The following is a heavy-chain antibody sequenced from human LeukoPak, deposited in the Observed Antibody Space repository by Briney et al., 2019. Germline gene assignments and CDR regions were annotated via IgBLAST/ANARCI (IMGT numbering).Heavy chain of an antibody. CDR2: INPNSGGT. D-gene: IGHD2-2*01. CDR3: ARVGADIVVVPAAMACDY. J-gene: IGHJ4*02. Sequence: GAPVKISCKASGYTFTGYYMHWVRQAPGQGLEWMGWINPNSGGTNYAQKFQGRVTMTRDTSISTAYMELSRLRSDDTAVYYCARVGADIVVVPAAMACDYWGQGTLVTVSS. CDR1: GYTFTGYY. V-gene: IGHV1-2*02.